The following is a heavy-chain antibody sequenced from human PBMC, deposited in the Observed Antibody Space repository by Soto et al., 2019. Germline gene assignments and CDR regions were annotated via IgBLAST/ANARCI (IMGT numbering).Heavy chain of an antibody. CDR2: IIPILGIA. D-gene: IGHD2-21*02. CDR1: GGTFSSYT. Sequence: ASVKVSCKASGGTFSSYTISWVRQAPGQGLEWMGRIIPILGIANYAQKFQGRVTITADNTENSLYLQMNSLRAEDTAVYYCVRHTCPDCYSLGYWGLGTLVTVSS. CDR3: VRHTCPDCYSLGY. V-gene: IGHV1-69*02. J-gene: IGHJ4*02.